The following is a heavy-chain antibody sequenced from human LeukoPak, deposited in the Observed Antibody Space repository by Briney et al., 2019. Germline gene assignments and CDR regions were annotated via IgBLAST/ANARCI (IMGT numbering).Heavy chain of an antibody. CDR2: ISSSSSYI. CDR1: GFTFSTYS. CDR3: ARAGIAAAGKDAFDI. Sequence: GGSLRLSCAASGFTFSTYSMNWVRQAPGKGLEWVSSISSSSSYIYYADSVKGRFTISRDNAKNSLYLQMNSLRAEDTAVYYCARAGIAAAGKDAFDIWGQGTMVTVSS. V-gene: IGHV3-21*01. D-gene: IGHD6-13*01. J-gene: IGHJ3*02.